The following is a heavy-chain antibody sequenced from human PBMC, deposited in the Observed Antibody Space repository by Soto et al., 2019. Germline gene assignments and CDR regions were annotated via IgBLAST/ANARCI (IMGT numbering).Heavy chain of an antibody. CDR3: AKVGRIATAGTWFDP. V-gene: IGHV4-59*01. D-gene: IGHD6-13*01. CDR1: AGSISGYY. J-gene: IGHJ5*02. Sequence: SETLSLTCTVSAGSISGYYWSWIRQPPGKESELIGYIYYDGSTYYNPSLKSRVTISVDTSKNQFSLKLSSVTAADTAVYYCAKVGRIATAGTWFDPWGQGTLVTVSS. CDR2: IYYDGST.